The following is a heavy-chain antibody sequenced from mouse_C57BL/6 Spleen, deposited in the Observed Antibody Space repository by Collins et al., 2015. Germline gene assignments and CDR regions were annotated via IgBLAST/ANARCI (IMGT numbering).Heavy chain of an antibody. CDR2: ILPGGGST. D-gene: IGHD2-3*01. CDR3: ARSNGYYNYFDY. Sequence: QVQLQQSGAELMKPGASVKLSCKATGYTFTGYWIEWVKQRPGHGLEWIGEILPGGGSTNYNEKFKGKATFTADTSSNTAYMQLSSLTTEDSAIYYCARSNGYYNYFDYWGQGTTLTVSS. J-gene: IGHJ2*01. CDR1: GYTFTGYW. V-gene: IGHV1-9*01.